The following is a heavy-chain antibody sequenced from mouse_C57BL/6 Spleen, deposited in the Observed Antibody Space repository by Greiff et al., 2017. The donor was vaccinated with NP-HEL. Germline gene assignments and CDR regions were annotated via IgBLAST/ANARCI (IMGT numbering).Heavy chain of an antibody. D-gene: IGHD4-1*01. Sequence: VQLQQSGAELVRPGTSVKVSCKASGYAFTNYLIEWVKQRPGQGLEWIGVINPGSGGTNYNEKFKGKATLTADKSSSTAYMQLSILTSEDSAVYFCARSGTRDYWGQGTTLTVSS. CDR3: ARSGTRDY. CDR1: GYAFTNYL. J-gene: IGHJ2*01. V-gene: IGHV1-54*01. CDR2: INPGSGGT.